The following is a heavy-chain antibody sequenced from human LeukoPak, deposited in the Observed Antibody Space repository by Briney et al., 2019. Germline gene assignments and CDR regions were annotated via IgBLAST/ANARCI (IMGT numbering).Heavy chain of an antibody. J-gene: IGHJ4*02. CDR2: ISNDGSST. V-gene: IGHV3-74*01. CDR1: GFTFSSYW. CDR3: ARTRSNYFDY. Sequence: GGSLRLSCAASGFTFSSYWMHWVRQAPGKGLVWVSRISNDGSSTIYADSVKGRFTISRDNARNTLFLQMNSLRAEDTAVYYCARTRSNYFDYWGQGTLVTVSS.